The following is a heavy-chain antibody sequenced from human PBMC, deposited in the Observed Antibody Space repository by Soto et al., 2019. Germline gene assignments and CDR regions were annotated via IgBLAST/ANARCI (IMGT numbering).Heavy chain of an antibody. CDR2: ISPYTGNT. Sequence: QVQLVQSGDEVKKPGASVKVSCKASGYIFVNYGIAWVRQAPGQGLEWMGWISPYTGNTHSATKIQGRLTMNAHTSQSTAYMDLGSLTSDATAVYYCVMVDNYVTPTPQDVGGQGTTVTVSS. CDR3: VMVDNYVTPTPQDV. D-gene: IGHD3-16*01. V-gene: IGHV1-18*01. CDR1: GYIFVNYG. J-gene: IGHJ6*02.